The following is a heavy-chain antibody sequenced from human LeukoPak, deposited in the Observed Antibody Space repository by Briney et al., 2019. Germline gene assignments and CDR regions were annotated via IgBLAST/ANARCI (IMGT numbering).Heavy chain of an antibody. J-gene: IGHJ5*02. D-gene: IGHD3-3*01. V-gene: IGHV4-34*01. CDR2: INHSGST. CDR1: GGSFSGYY. Sequence: SETLSLTCAVYGGSFSGYYWGWIRQPPGKGLEWIGEINHSGSTSYNPSLKSRVTISVDTSKNQFSLKLSSVTAADTAVYYCARGGYDFWSGYHPLNWFDPWGQGTLVTVSS. CDR3: ARGGYDFWSGYHPLNWFDP.